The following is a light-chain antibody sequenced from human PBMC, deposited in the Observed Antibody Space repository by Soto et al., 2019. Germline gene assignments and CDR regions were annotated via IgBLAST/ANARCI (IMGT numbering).Light chain of an antibody. Sequence: DIQMTQSPSTLSASVGDRVTITCRASQSISSWLAWYQQKPGKAPKLLIYDASSLEIGVPSRFSGSGSGTEFTLTISSLQPDDFATYYCQQYNSYRTFGQGTKVDI. CDR1: QSISSW. J-gene: IGKJ1*01. CDR2: DAS. V-gene: IGKV1-5*01. CDR3: QQYNSYRT.